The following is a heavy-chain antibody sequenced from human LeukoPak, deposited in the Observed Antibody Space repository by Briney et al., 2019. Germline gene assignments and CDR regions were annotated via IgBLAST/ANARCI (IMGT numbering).Heavy chain of an antibody. CDR1: GFTFSSYA. J-gene: IGHJ4*02. CDR2: ISGSGGST. V-gene: IGHV3-23*01. Sequence: GRSLRLSCAASGFTFSSYAMHWVRQAPGKGLEWVSAISGSGGSTYYADSVKGRFTISRDNSKNTLYLQMNSLRAEDTAVYYCAKWGYYYDSSGYYYVPYFDYWGQGTLVTVSS. D-gene: IGHD3-22*01. CDR3: AKWGYYYDSSGYYYVPYFDY.